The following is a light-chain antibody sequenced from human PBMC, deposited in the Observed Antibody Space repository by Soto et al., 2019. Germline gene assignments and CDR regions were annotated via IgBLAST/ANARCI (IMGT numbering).Light chain of an antibody. Sequence: QLMLTQSPSASASLGASVKLTCTLSSGHSSHAIAWHQQQPEKGPRYLMKLNSDGSHSKGDGIPDRFSGSSSGAERYLTISSLQSDDEADYFCQTWGSGFRVFGGGTKVTVL. CDR1: SGHSSHA. V-gene: IGLV4-69*01. J-gene: IGLJ2*01. CDR2: LNSDGSH. CDR3: QTWGSGFRV.